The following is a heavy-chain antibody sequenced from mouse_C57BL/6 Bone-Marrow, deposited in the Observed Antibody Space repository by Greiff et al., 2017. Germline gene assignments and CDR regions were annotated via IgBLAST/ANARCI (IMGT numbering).Heavy chain of an antibody. V-gene: IGHV1-55*01. J-gene: IGHJ3*01. D-gene: IGHD2-3*01. CDR3: VRHGGYYRNFFSF. CDR1: GYTFTSYW. CDR2: IYPGSGST. Sequence: QVQLQQPGAELVKPGASVKMPCKASGYTFTSYWITWVKQRPGQGLEWIGDIYPGSGSTNYNEKFKSKATLTVDTSSSTAYMQLSSLTSEDSAVYFCVRHGGYYRNFFSFWGQGTLVTVSA.